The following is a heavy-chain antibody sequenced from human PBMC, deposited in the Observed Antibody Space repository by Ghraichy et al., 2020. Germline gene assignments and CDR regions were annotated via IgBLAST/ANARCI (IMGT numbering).Heavy chain of an antibody. CDR2: IRFDASDE. CDR3: AKDRDYNDTSGYYWGFDY. V-gene: IGHV3-30*02. CDR1: VFSLRAHG. Sequence: GESLNISCTTSVFSLRAHGMHWVRQAPGKGLEWVAFIRFDASDEYYIDSVKGRFTISRDNSKNTLYLQMNSLRAEDTAVYYCAKDRDYNDTSGYYWGFDYWGLGTPVTVSS. J-gene: IGHJ4*01. D-gene: IGHD3-22*01.